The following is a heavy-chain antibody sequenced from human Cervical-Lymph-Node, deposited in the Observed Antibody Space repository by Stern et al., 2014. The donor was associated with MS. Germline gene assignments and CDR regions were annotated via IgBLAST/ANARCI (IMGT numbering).Heavy chain of an antibody. Sequence: QVQLVQSGAEVKQPGSSVKVSCKASGGTFSSQAINWVRQAPGQGLEWVGGIIPIFGTPNYAQKGQARVNINAEESTCTASMDLSSLRSEDTAVYYCASPSTVTVGGMDVWGQGTTVTVSS. V-gene: IGHV1-69*01. CDR1: GGTFSSQA. CDR3: ASPSTVTVGGMDV. D-gene: IGHD4-17*01. CDR2: IIPIFGTP. J-gene: IGHJ6*02.